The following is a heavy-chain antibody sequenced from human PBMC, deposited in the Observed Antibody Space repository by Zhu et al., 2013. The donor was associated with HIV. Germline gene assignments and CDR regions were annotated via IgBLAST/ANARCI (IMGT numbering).Heavy chain of an antibody. J-gene: IGHJ4*02. V-gene: IGHV1-69*01. CDR1: GGTFSSYA. D-gene: IGHD6-19*01. CDR2: IIPIFGTA. CDR3: AREAMYSSGWSTRYYFDY. Sequence: QVQLVQSGAEVKKPGSSVKVSCKASGGTFSSYAISWVRQAPGQGLEWMGGIIPIFGTANYAQKFQGRVTITADESTSTAYMELSSLRSEDTAVYYCAREAMYSSGWSTRYYFDYWGQGTLVTVSS.